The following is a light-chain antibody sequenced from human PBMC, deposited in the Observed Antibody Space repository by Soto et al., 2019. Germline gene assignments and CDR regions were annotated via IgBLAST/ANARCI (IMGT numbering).Light chain of an antibody. V-gene: IGLV1-40*01. J-gene: IGLJ2*01. CDR1: SSNIGAGYD. CDR3: QSYDSSLSAVV. Sequence: QLVLTQPPSVSGAPGQRVTISCTGSSSNIGAGYDVHWYQQLPGTAPKLLIYTNSNRPSGVPDRFSGSKSGTSASLAITGLQAEDEADYYCQSYDSSLSAVVFGGGTKLTVL. CDR2: TNS.